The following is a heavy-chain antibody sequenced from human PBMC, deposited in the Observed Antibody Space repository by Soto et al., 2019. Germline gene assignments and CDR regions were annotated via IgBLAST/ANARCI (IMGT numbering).Heavy chain of an antibody. CDR1: GLPFSSSA. D-gene: IGHD6-6*01. J-gene: IGHJ6*02. V-gene: IGHV3-30*18. Sequence: GVSMRLSCAASGLPFSSSAMNWVRQAPGKGLEWVAVISYGGSNKYYADSVKGRFTISRDNPKNTLYLQMNSLRAEDTAVYYCAKDYEQLGSYYYYGMDVWGQGTTVTVSS. CDR2: ISYGGSNK. CDR3: AKDYEQLGSYYYYGMDV.